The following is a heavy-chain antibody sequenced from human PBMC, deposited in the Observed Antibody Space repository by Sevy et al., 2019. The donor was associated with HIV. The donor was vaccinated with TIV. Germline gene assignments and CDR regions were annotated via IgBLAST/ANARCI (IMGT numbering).Heavy chain of an antibody. D-gene: IGHD3-16*02. Sequence: GSLRLSCAASGFPFTTYAVHWVRQAPGKGLEWLAVISFNGGNKFYADSVGGRFTISRDNSENTMYLQMNSLRVEDTAMYYCARDVSGGERLGQLSAYFDYWGQGTLVTVSS. CDR3: ARDVSGGERLGQLSAYFDY. J-gene: IGHJ4*02. CDR2: ISFNGGNK. CDR1: GFPFTTYA. V-gene: IGHV3-30-3*01.